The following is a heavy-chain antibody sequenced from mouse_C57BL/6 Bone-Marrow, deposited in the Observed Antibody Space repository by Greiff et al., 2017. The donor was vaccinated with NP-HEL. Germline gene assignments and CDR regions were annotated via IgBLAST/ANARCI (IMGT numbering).Heavy chain of an antibody. D-gene: IGHD1-1*01. CDR1: GFTFSSYG. Sequence: EVKLMESGGDLVKPGGSLKLSCAASGFTFSSYGMSWVRQTPDKRLEWVATISSGGSYTYYPDSVKGRFTISRDNAKNTLYLQMSSLKSEDTAMYYCARHPTVVATEGYFDYWGQGTTLTVSS. CDR3: ARHPTVVATEGYFDY. CDR2: ISSGGSYT. J-gene: IGHJ2*01. V-gene: IGHV5-6*01.